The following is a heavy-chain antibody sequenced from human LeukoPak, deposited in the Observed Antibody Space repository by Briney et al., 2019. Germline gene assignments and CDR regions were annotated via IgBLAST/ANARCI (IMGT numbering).Heavy chain of an antibody. J-gene: IGHJ4*02. CDR1: GYTLTELS. V-gene: IGHV1-24*01. CDR3: AVYDILTGYGGY. Sequence: ASVKVSCKVSGYTLTELSMHWVRQAPGKGLEWMGGFDPEDGETIYAQKFQGRVTMTEDTSTDTAYMELSSLRSEDTAVYYCAVYDILTGYGGYWGQGTLVTVSS. CDR2: FDPEDGET. D-gene: IGHD3-9*01.